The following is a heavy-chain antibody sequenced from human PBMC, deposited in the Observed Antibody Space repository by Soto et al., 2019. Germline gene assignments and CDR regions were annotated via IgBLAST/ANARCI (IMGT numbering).Heavy chain of an antibody. V-gene: IGHV4-39*01. CDR1: GDSINNRSYY. D-gene: IGHD2-21*02. J-gene: IGHJ4*02. CDR3: ARQRTSVVTQAYFDS. Sequence: PSETLSLTCTVTGDSINNRSYYWGWIRQPPGKGLEWIGSIYYSGSTYNNPSLKSRVSMSVDTSKNQFSLKLRSVTAADTALYYCARQRTSVVTQAYFDSWGQESLVTVSS. CDR2: IYYSGST.